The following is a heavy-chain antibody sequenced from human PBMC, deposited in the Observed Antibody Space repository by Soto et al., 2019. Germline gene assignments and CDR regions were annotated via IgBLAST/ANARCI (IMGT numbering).Heavy chain of an antibody. V-gene: IGHV4-39*01. CDR3: VRVEMYAGEFTPNFDR. CDR1: GDSLRSSYHY. CDR2: IYYTGNT. J-gene: IGHJ4*02. Sequence: SETLSLTCTVSGDSLRSSYHYWGWIRQLPGKGLEWIGSIYYTGNTYYNPSLKSRVSISVDMATNEISLRLRAESVADTAVYYCVRVEMYAGEFTPNFDRWGRGALVTVSS. D-gene: IGHD2-8*01.